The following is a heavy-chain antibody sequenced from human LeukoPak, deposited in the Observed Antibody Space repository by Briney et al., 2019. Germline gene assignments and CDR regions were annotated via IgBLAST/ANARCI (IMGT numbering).Heavy chain of an antibody. V-gene: IGHV3-66*03. CDR3: ARDYSSGYESYFDY. Sequence: GGSLRLSCAASGFTVSSNYMSWVRQAPGKGLEWVSVIYSCGSTYYADSVKGRFTISRDNSKNTLYLQMNRLRAEDTAVYYCARDYSSGYESYFDYWGQGTLVTVSS. J-gene: IGHJ4*02. D-gene: IGHD3-22*01. CDR2: IYSCGST. CDR1: GFTVSSNY.